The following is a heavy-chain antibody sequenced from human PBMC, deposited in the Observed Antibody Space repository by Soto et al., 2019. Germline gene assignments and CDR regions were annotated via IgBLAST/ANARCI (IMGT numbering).Heavy chain of an antibody. CDR2: ISPYNGNT. Sequence: ASVKVACEASGYTSTGYGISWVRQAPGQGLGRMGWISPYNGNTNYAQRLQGRVTLTTDTSTSTAYSELRSLSADDSAMYFCVRDPAHYYDSSGYLEASWFDPWGQGTLVTVSS. D-gene: IGHD3-22*01. J-gene: IGHJ5*02. CDR3: VRDPAHYYDSSGYLEASWFDP. CDR1: GYTSTGYG. V-gene: IGHV1-18*04.